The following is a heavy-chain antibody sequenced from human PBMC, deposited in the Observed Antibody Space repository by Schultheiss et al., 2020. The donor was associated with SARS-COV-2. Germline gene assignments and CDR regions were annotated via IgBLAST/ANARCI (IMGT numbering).Heavy chain of an antibody. CDR1: GFTFSSYA. J-gene: IGHJ4*02. CDR2: ISGSGGST. V-gene: IGHV3-23*01. Sequence: GGSLRLSCAASGFTFSSYAMSWIRQPPGKGLEWVSAISGSGGSTYYADSVKGRFTISRDNSKNTLYLQTNSLRAEDTAVYYCAKDEKAGSGWYTWTNFDYWGQGTLVTVSS. CDR3: AKDEKAGSGWYTWTNFDY. D-gene: IGHD6-19*01.